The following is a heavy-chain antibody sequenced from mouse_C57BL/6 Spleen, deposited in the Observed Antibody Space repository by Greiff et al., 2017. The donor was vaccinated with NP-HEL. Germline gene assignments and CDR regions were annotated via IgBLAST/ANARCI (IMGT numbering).Heavy chain of an antibody. Sequence: VHVKQSGPELVKPGDSVKISCKASGYAFTGYFMNWVMQSHGKSLEWIGRINPYNGDTFYNQKFKGKATLTVDKSSSTAHMELRSLTSEDSAVYYCAREDYGSRDYWGQGTTLTVSS. CDR2: INPYNGDT. CDR3: AREDYGSRDY. CDR1: GYAFTGYF. J-gene: IGHJ2*01. D-gene: IGHD1-1*01. V-gene: IGHV1-20*01.